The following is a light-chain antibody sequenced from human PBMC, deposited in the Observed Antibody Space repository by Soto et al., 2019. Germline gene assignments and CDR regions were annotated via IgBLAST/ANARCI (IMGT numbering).Light chain of an antibody. CDR3: QQSYSNPLT. J-gene: IGKJ4*01. Sequence: IQMTQSPSSLAGSVGDRCAITCRASQSIRSYLNWYQQKEGKAPKLMXYAASSLQSGVPSRFSGSGSGTDFTLTISSLQPEDVETYYCQQSYSNPLTFGGGTKVDIK. CDR2: AAS. CDR1: QSIRSY. V-gene: IGKV1-39*01.